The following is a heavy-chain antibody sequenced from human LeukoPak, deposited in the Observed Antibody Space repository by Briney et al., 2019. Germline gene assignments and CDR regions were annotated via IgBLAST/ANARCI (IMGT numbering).Heavy chain of an antibody. CDR3: ARDRGHAYFFDY. CDR1: GYTLTGYY. J-gene: IGHJ4*02. V-gene: IGHV1-2*02. D-gene: IGHD2-2*01. CDR2: INPNSGGT. Sequence: GASVKVSCKASGYTLTGYYMHWVRQAPGQGLEWMGWINPNSGGTNYAQKFQGRVSMTRDTSTSTAYMELSRLRAEDTAVYYCARDRGHAYFFDYWGQGALVTVSS.